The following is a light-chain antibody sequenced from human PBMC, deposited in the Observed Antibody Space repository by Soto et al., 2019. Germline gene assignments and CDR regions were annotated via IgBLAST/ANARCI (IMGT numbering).Light chain of an antibody. J-gene: IGKJ1*01. CDR2: AAS. CDR3: QHYNSYSEA. V-gene: IGKV1-9*01. Sequence: LQMTQSPSSLSASVGDRITVTCRASQRIGTYVNWYQQKPGKAPKLLIYAASTLQSGVPSRFSGSGSGTEFTLTISSLQPEDFATYYCQHYNSYSEAFGQGTKVDIK. CDR1: QRIGTY.